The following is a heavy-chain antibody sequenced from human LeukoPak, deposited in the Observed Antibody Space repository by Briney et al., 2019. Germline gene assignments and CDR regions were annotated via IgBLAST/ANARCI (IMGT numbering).Heavy chain of an antibody. J-gene: IGHJ4*02. V-gene: IGHV4-38-2*02. Sequence: SETLSLTCTVSGYSINSGFYWGRLRQPPGKGLEWIGNIYHSGSTYYNPSLESRVTMSVDTSKNQFSLKLSSVTAADTAVYYCARVWIASGSYYDDRGAFDYWGQGTLVTVSS. CDR2: IYHSGST. D-gene: IGHD1-26*01. CDR1: GYSINSGFY. CDR3: ARVWIASGSYYDDRGAFDY.